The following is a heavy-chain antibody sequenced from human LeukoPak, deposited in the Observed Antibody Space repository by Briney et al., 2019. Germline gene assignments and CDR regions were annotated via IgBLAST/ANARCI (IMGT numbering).Heavy chain of an antibody. J-gene: IGHJ5*02. CDR1: GYTFTSYG. D-gene: IGHD3-3*01. V-gene: IGHV1-18*01. CDR3: ARDGYYDFWSGYYNWFDP. Sequence: ASVTVSFTASGYTFTSYGISWVRQAPGQGLEWMGWISAYNGNTNYAQKLQGRVTMTTDTSTSTAYMELRSLRSDDTAVYYCARDGYYDFWSGYYNWFDPWGQGTLVTVSS. CDR2: ISAYNGNT.